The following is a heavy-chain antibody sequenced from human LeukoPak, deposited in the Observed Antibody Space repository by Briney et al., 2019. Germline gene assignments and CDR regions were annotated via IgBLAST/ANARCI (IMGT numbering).Heavy chain of an antibody. J-gene: IGHJ6*02. CDR2: IIPILGIA. CDR1: GGTFSTYA. Sequence: GASVKVSCKASGGTFSTYAISWVRQAPGQGLEWMGRIIPILGIANYAQKFHGRVTITADKSTSTAYIELSSLRSEDTAVYYCARGGTTVVTHYYYYYGMDVWGQGTTVTVSS. D-gene: IGHD4-23*01. V-gene: IGHV1-69*04. CDR3: ARGGTTVVTHYYYYYGMDV.